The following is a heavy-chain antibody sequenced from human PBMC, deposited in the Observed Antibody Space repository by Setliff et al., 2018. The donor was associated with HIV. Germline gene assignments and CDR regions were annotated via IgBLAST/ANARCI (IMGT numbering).Heavy chain of an antibody. CDR1: GFTFNNAW. CDR3: TTSWITDGYTFGPRKYYFDY. D-gene: IGHD5-18*01. Sequence: GGSLRLSCAASGFTFNNAWMSWVRQAPGKGLEWVGRIKIKIDGGTTDYAAPVKGRFTISRDDSKNTLYLQMNSLKTEDTAVYYCTTSWITDGYTFGPRKYYFDYWGQGTLVTV. J-gene: IGHJ4*02. V-gene: IGHV3-15*01. CDR2: IKIKIDGGTT.